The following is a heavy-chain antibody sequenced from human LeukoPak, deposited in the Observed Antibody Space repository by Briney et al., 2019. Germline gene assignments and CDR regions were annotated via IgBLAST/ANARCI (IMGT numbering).Heavy chain of an antibody. CDR2: IYYSGNT. J-gene: IGHJ5*02. V-gene: IGHV4-61*08. D-gene: IGHD2-15*01. CDR1: GVSISSGVSY. Sequence: PSETLSLTCTVSGVSISSGVSYWSWIRQPPGKGLEWIGYIYYSGNTDYNPSLKSRVTISVDTSKNQFSLKLSSVTAADTAVYYCARQGGYCSGGTCYPNWFDPWGQGTLVTVSS. CDR3: ARQGGYCSGGTCYPNWFDP.